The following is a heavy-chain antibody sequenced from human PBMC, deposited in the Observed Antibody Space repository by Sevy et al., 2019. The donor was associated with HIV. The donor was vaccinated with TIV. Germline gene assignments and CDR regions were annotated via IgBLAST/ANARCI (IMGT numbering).Heavy chain of an antibody. CDR1: GFTFNIYS. CDR3: ARASQQLVLLREYYFDY. CDR2: ISSSSSYI. Sequence: GGSLRLSCAASGFTFNIYSMNWVRQAPGKGLEWVSSISSSSSYIYYADSLKGRFTVSRDNAKNSLYLQMNSLRAEDTAVYYCARASQQLVLLREYYFDYWGQRTLVTDSS. J-gene: IGHJ4*02. D-gene: IGHD6-13*01. V-gene: IGHV3-21*01.